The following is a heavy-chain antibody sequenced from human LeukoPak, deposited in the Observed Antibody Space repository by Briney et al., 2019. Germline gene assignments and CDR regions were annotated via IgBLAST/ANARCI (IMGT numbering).Heavy chain of an antibody. V-gene: IGHV1-46*01. D-gene: IGHD3-22*01. CDR1: GYTFTSYY. J-gene: IGHJ1*01. Sequence: ASVKVSCKAAGYTFTSYYMHWVRQAPGQGLEWMGIIKPNGGSTSYAQKFQGRVTMTRDTSTSTVYMELSSLRSEDTAVYYCARETRPSGYGGYPEPYFQHWGQGTLVTVSS. CDR3: ARETRPSGYGGYPEPYFQH. CDR2: IKPNGGST.